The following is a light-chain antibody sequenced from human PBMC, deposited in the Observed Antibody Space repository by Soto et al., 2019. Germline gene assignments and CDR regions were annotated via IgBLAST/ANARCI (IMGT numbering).Light chain of an antibody. Sequence: QSVLTQPASVSGSPGQSITISCTGTSSDIGSNNIVSWYQQHPGKAPKLMIYEATKRPSGVSDRFSGSKSGNTASLTISGLQAEDEADYYCCSSSYTGTFPYVFGTGTKLTVL. CDR1: SSDIGSNNI. CDR3: CSSSYTGTFPYV. CDR2: EAT. J-gene: IGLJ1*01. V-gene: IGLV2-23*02.